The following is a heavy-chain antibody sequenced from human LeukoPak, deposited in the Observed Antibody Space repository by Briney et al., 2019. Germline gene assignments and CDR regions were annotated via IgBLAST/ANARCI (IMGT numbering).Heavy chain of an antibody. V-gene: IGHV3-21*01. J-gene: IGHJ5*02. CDR2: ISSSSSYI. CDR1: GFTFRSYS. CDR3: AREMYSSSEWFDR. D-gene: IGHD6-6*01. Sequence: GGSLRLSCAASGFTFRSYSMNWVPQAPGKGLEWVSSISSSSSYIYYAVSVKGRFTISRDNAKNSLYLQMNSLRAEDTAVYYCAREMYSSSEWFDRWGQGTLVTVSS.